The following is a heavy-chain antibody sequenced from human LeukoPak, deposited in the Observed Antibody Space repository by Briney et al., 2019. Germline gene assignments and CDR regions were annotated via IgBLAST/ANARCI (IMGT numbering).Heavy chain of an antibody. CDR1: GGSITSTNY. V-gene: IGHV4-4*02. CDR3: AREGGPYRPLDY. CDR2: VNLQGST. J-gene: IGHJ4*02. Sequence: SETLSLTCGVSGGSITSTNYWTWVRQPPGKGLEWIGEVNLQGSTNYNPSHMGRVAISVDMSENHISLQLTSVTAADTAAYYCAREGGPYRPLDYSGQGTLVTVSS.